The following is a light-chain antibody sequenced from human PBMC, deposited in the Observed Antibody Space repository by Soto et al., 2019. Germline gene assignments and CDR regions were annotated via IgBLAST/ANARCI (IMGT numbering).Light chain of an antibody. V-gene: IGKV1-39*01. CDR3: QQRYSPLHP. J-gene: IGKJ1*01. Sequence: SLAASVGDRLTIACRASQTVSTFLNWYQQKPGKAPKLLIFGASNLHSGVPSRFSGGGAGADFTLTSTSLQPEDFATYYCQQRYSPLHPCGQGTKVDI. CDR2: GAS. CDR1: QTVSTF.